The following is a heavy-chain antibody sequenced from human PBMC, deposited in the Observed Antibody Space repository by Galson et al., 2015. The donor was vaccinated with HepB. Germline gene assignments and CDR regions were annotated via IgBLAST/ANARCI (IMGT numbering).Heavy chain of an antibody. CDR3: ARNPASYDYYNMDV. Sequence: SLRLSCAASGFSFSSHSMCWVRQAPGKGLEWVAYISAGSTGRYYGASVKGSFTISRDNAKNSVYLHMNNLRAEDTAVYYCARNPASYDYYNMDVWGRGTTVTVSS. D-gene: IGHD6-25*01. CDR2: ISAGSTGR. J-gene: IGHJ6*02. V-gene: IGHV3-48*01. CDR1: GFSFSSHS.